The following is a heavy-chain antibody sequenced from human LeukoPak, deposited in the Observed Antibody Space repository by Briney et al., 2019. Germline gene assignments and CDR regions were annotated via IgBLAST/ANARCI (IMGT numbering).Heavy chain of an antibody. J-gene: IGHJ5*02. CDR1: GFTFGDYA. D-gene: IGHD2-2*01. V-gene: IGHV3-49*03. CDR2: IRSKAYGGTT. CDR3: TARLLGYCSSTSCPAGWFDP. Sequence: PGGSLRLSCPASGFTFGDYAMSWFRQAPGKGLEWVGFIRSKAYGGTTEYAASVKGRFTISRDDSKSIAYLQMNSLKTEDTAVYYCTARLLGYCSSTSCPAGWFDPWGQGTLVTVSS.